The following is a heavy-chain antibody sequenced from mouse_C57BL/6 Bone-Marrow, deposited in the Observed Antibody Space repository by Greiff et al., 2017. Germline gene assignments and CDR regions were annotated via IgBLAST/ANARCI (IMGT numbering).Heavy chain of an antibody. CDR3: ARGNLVVTWYFDY. CDR1: GYTFTSYG. CDR2: IYPRSGNT. J-gene: IGHJ2*01. Sequence: VKLVESGAELARPGASVKLSCKASGYTFTSYGISWVKQRTGQGLEWIGEIYPRSGNTYYNEKFKGKATLTADKSSSTAYMELRSLTSEDSAVYFCARGNLVVTWYFDYWGQGTTLTVSS. V-gene: IGHV1-81*01. D-gene: IGHD2-2*01.